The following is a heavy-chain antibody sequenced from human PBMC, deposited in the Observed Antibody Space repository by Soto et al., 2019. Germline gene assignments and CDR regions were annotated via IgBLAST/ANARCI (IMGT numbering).Heavy chain of an antibody. CDR2: IRPYSGNT. CDR3: AMVDNYVTPTPQDV. Sequence: QVQLVQSGDEVRKPGSSVKVSCKASGYIFVNYGIAWVRQAPGQGLEWMAWIRPYSGNTHYASKGQGRRTMTTDTSTSTAYMDLGTLTSDDTAVCYCAMVDNYVTPTPQDVWGQGTTVTVSS. CDR1: GYIFVNYG. V-gene: IGHV1-18*01. J-gene: IGHJ6*02. D-gene: IGHD3-16*01.